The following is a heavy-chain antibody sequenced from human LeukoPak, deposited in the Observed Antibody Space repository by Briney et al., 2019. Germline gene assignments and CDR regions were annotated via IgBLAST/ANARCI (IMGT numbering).Heavy chain of an antibody. V-gene: IGHV3-23*01. J-gene: IGHJ5*02. CDR1: GYTFTSYA. Sequence: GASVKVSCKASGYTFTSYAMSWVRQAPGKGLEWVSAISGSGGSTYYADSVKGRFTISRDNSKNTLYLQMNSLRAEDTAVYYCAKGGRRSSVDWFDPWGQGTLVTVSS. CDR3: AKGGRRSSVDWFDP. D-gene: IGHD6-19*01. CDR2: ISGSGGST.